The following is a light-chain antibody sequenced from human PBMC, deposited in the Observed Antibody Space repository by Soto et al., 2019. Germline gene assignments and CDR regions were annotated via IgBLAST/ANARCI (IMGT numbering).Light chain of an antibody. CDR3: QQYGGSPRT. CDR2: GAS. J-gene: IGKJ1*01. V-gene: IGKV3-15*01. Sequence: DIVMTQSPATLSVSQGERATLSCRASQNIRTNLAWYQHKPGQAPRLLIYGASTGATGVPARFSGSGSGTEFTLTISSLQSEDFAAYYCQQYGGSPRTFGQGTKV. CDR1: QNIRTN.